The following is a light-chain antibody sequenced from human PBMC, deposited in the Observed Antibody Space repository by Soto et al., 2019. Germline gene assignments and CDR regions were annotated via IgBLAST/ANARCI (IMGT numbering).Light chain of an antibody. J-gene: IGKJ5*01. CDR2: DAS. CDR3: QQRSNWPLIT. Sequence: EIVLTQSPATLSLSPGERATLSCRASQSVSSYLAWYQQKPGQAPMLLIYDASNRATGIPARFSGSGSGTAFTLTISSLAPKDFAVYYCQQRSNWPLITFGQGTRLEIK. V-gene: IGKV3-11*01. CDR1: QSVSSY.